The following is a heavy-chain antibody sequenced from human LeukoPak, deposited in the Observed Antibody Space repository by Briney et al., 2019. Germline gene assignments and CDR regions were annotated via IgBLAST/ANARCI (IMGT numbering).Heavy chain of an antibody. D-gene: IGHD5-24*01. J-gene: IGHJ4*02. V-gene: IGHV3-11*04. CDR1: GFTFSDYY. Sequence: GGSLRLSCAASGFTFSDYYMSWIRQAPGKGLEWVSYISSSGSTIYYADSVKGRFTISRDNSKNTLYLQMNSLSVEDTAVYYCAREMATMNWDYWGQGTLVTVSS. CDR3: AREMATMNWDY. CDR2: ISSSGSTI.